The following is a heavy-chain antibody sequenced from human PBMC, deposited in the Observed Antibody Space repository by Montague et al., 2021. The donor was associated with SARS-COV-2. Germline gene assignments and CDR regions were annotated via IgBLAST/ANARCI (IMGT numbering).Heavy chain of an antibody. Sequence: SETLSLTCTVSSGSISNDFYYWGWIRQPPGKGPEWIGGSRYGGTSYYNPSLKSRVTISIDTSKNQCSLKMTAVTAADTAVYFCARQDIQLRFDLWGRGTLVTVSS. CDR3: ARQDIQLRFDL. J-gene: IGHJ2*01. CDR1: SGSISNDFYY. CDR2: SRYGGTS. V-gene: IGHV4-39*01. D-gene: IGHD1-1*01.